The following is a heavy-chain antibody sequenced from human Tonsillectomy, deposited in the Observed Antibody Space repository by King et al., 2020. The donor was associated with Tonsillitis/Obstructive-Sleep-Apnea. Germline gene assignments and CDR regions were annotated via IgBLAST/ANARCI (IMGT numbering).Heavy chain of an antibody. V-gene: IGHV3-21*01. CDR3: ARDLLDGISGYFFDY. CDR2: ISVSTTYI. Sequence: VQLVESGGGLVMPGGSLRLSCAASGFTFSTYSMNWVRQAPGKGLEWVSSISVSTTYIYYADSVKGRFTISRDNAKNSRYLQMNSLRAEDTAIYYCARDLLDGISGYFFDYWGLGTLVSVSS. CDR1: GFTFSTYS. D-gene: IGHD3-10*01. J-gene: IGHJ4*02.